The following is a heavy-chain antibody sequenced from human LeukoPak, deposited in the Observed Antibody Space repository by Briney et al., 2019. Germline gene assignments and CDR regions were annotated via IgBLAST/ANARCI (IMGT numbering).Heavy chain of an antibody. Sequence: GASVKVSCKASGYTFTSYAMHWVRQAPGQRLEWMGWINAGNGNTKYSQKFQGGVTITRDTSASTAYMELSSLRSEDTAVYYCARMLAVAGYYYGMDVWGQGTTVTVSS. J-gene: IGHJ6*02. CDR2: INAGNGNT. D-gene: IGHD6-19*01. CDR3: ARMLAVAGYYYGMDV. CDR1: GYTFTSYA. V-gene: IGHV1-3*01.